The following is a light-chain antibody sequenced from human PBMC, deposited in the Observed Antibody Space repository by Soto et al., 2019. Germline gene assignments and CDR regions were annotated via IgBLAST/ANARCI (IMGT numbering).Light chain of an antibody. V-gene: IGKV4-1*01. Sequence: DIVMTQSPDSLAVSLGERATINCKSSQNVLYSSNNKNYLAWYQQKPGQPPRLLIYWASTRESGVPDRFSGSWSATDFTLTISSLQAEDVAVYYCQQYYDTLPLTFGGGTKVEIK. CDR3: QQYYDTLPLT. CDR1: QNVLYSSNNKNY. J-gene: IGKJ4*01. CDR2: WAS.